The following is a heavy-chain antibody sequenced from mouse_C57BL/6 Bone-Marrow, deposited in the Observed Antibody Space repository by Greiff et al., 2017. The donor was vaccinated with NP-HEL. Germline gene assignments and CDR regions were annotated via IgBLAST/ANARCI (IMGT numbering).Heavy chain of an antibody. CDR3: ARYEDYYGSSPWFAY. Sequence: EVKLVESGGGLVQPGGSLSLSCAASGFTFTDYYMSWVRQPPGKALEWLGFIRNKANGYTTEYSASVKGRFTISRDNSQSILYLQMNALRAEDSATYYCARYEDYYGSSPWFAYWGQGTLVTVSA. CDR1: GFTFTDYY. CDR2: IRNKANGYTT. J-gene: IGHJ3*01. D-gene: IGHD1-1*01. V-gene: IGHV7-3*01.